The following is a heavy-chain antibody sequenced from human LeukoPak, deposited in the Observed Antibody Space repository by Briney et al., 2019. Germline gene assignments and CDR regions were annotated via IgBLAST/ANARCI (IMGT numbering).Heavy chain of an antibody. V-gene: IGHV3-7*01. CDR2: IKQDGSEK. J-gene: IGHJ6*02. D-gene: IGHD3-9*01. Sequence: GGSLRLSCAASGFTFSSYWMSWVRQAPGKGLEGVANIKQDGSEKYYVDSVKGRFTISRDNAKNSLYLQMNSLRAEDTAVYYCARDHGSQTYDILTGYYPESTGMDVWGQGTTVTVSS. CDR3: ARDHGSQTYDILTGYYPESTGMDV. CDR1: GFTFSSYW.